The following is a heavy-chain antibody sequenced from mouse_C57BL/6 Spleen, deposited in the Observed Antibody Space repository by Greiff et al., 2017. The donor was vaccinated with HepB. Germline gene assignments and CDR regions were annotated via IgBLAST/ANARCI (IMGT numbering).Heavy chain of an antibody. CDR1: GFNIKDDY. J-gene: IGHJ2*01. V-gene: IGHV14-4*01. CDR3: TTSYGSSLDY. Sequence: EVQLQQSGAELVRPGASVKLSCTASGFNIKDDYMHWVKQRPEQGLEWIGWIDPENGDTEYASKFQGKATITADTSSNTAYLQLSSLTSEDTAVYYCTTSYGSSLDYWGQGTTLTVSS. D-gene: IGHD1-1*01. CDR2: IDPENGDT.